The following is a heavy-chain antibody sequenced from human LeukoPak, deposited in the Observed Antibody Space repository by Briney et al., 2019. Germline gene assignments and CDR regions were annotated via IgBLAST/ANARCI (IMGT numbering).Heavy chain of an antibody. Sequence: PGGSLRLSCEGSGFTVSSNYMTWVRQAPGKGLEWVSIIYDDGSTYYADSVKGRFTISRDYSKNTLYLQMNSLRAEDTAVYYCARDHYDSSGFYPTKHYYGLDVWGQGTTVTVSS. CDR1: GFTVSSNY. J-gene: IGHJ6*02. CDR2: IYDDGST. D-gene: IGHD3-22*01. V-gene: IGHV3-66*01. CDR3: ARDHYDSSGFYPTKHYYGLDV.